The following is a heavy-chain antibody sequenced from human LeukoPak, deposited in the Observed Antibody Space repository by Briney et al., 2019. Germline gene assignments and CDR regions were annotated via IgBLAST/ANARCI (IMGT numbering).Heavy chain of an antibody. Sequence: KASGTLSLTFSGSGGSICSYQWGWIRQAPGEGRGGGWDIYYSGSTNYNPSLKSRVTISVDTSKNQFSLKLSSVNAADTAVYYCARAGYCSSTSCSAGYFDYWGQGTLVTVSS. D-gene: IGHD2-2*01. CDR1: GGSICSYQ. V-gene: IGHV4-59*01. CDR3: ARAGYCSSTSCSAGYFDY. J-gene: IGHJ4*02. CDR2: IYYSGST.